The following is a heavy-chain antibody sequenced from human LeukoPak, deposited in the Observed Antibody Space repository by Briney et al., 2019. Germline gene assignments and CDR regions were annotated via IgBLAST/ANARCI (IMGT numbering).Heavy chain of an antibody. D-gene: IGHD2-15*01. CDR3: APSSPGFDY. CDR1: GGSISGSSYY. V-gene: IGHV4-39*01. CDR2: IYYSGST. J-gene: IGHJ4*02. Sequence: SETLSLTCTVSGGSISGSSYYWGWVRQPPGKGLEWIGSIYYSGSTYYNPSLKSRVTISVDTSKSQFSLKLSSVTVADTAVYYCAPSSPGFDYWGQGTLVTVSS.